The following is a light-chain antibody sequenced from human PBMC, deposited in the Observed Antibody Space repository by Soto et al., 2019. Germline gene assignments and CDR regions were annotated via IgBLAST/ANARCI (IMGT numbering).Light chain of an antibody. CDR2: DAS. CDR3: QQYGSSPIT. V-gene: IGKV3-20*01. CDR1: HSVTRY. Sequence: EIVLTQSPGTLSLSPGESATLSCRASHSVTRYVAWYQQKPGQAPRLLISDASGRATGIPDRFSGSGSETEFSLTINRLEPEDFEVYFCQQYGSSPITFGQGTRLEIK. J-gene: IGKJ5*01.